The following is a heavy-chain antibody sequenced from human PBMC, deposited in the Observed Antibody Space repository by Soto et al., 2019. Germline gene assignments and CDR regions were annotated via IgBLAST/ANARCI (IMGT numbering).Heavy chain of an antibody. CDR1: GYSFTGYD. Sequence: HEHLVQSGAEVKRPGASLKVSCKASGYSFTGYDLHWVRQAPGQGLEWMGWINPDSGATNYAQNFQGRVTLTSDTSISTASMDLTSLTSDDTAVYYCARGDYGTGGYPFPYFDYWGQGTLVIVSS. CDR3: ARGDYGTGGYPFPYFDY. J-gene: IGHJ4*02. D-gene: IGHD2-8*02. CDR2: INPDSGAT. V-gene: IGHV1-2*02.